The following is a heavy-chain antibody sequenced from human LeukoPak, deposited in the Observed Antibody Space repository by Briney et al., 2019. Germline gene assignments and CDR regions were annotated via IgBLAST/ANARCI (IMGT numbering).Heavy chain of an antibody. V-gene: IGHV4-59*01. CDR3: ARQDPQTTVPEGMEV. Sequence: PSETLSLTCTVSGGSISYYYWSWIRQSPGKGLEWIGYIYYSGTTNYNPSLKSRVTISVDTSKNQFSLQLRSVTAADTAVYYCARQDPQTTVPEGMEVWGKGTTVTVSS. CDR1: GGSISYYY. D-gene: IGHD4-17*01. CDR2: IYYSGTT. J-gene: IGHJ6*04.